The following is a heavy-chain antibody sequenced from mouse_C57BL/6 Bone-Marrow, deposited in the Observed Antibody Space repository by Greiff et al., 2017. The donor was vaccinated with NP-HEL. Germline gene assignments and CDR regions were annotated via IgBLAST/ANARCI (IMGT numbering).Heavy chain of an antibody. CDR1: GFTFSDYG. CDR2: ISNLAYSI. V-gene: IGHV5-15*01. J-gene: IGHJ3*01. CDR3: ARQSGNYESWFAY. Sequence: EVKLMESGGGLVQPGGSLKLSCAASGFTFSDYGMAWVRQAPRKGPEWVAFISNLAYSIYYADTVTGRFTISRENAKNTLYLEMSSLRSEDTAMYYCARQSGNYESWFAYWGQGTLVTVSA. D-gene: IGHD2-1*01.